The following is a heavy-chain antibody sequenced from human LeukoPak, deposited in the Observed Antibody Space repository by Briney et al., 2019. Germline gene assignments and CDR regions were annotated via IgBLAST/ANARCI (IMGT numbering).Heavy chain of an antibody. CDR3: ARGASQWLVPDY. Sequence: GRSLRLSCAASGFTFSSYGMHWVRQAPGKGLEWVAVIWYDGSNKYYADSVKGRFTISRDNSKNTPYLQMNSLRAEDTAVYYCARGASQWLVPDYWGQGTLVTVSS. D-gene: IGHD6-19*01. CDR2: IWYDGSNK. V-gene: IGHV3-33*01. CDR1: GFTFSSYG. J-gene: IGHJ4*02.